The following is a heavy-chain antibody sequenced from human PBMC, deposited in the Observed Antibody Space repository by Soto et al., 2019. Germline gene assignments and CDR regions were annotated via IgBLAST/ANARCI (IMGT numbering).Heavy chain of an antibody. Sequence: PSETLSLTCAVYGGSFSGYYWSWIRQPPGKGLEWIGEINHSGSTNYNPSLKSRVTISVDTSKNQFSLKLSSVTAADTAVYYCARGLLSTIFGVASYLDYWGQGTLVTVS. V-gene: IGHV4-34*01. CDR2: INHSGST. D-gene: IGHD3-3*01. CDR3: ARGLLSTIFGVASYLDY. CDR1: GGSFSGYY. J-gene: IGHJ4*02.